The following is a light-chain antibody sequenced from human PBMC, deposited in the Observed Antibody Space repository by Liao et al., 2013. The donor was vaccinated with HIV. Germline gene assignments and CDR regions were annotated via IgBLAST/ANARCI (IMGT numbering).Light chain of an antibody. Sequence: SYVLTQPPSLSVAPGKTATITCGGDNIGTKSVHWYQQKPGQAPLVVIYYDSDRPSGIPERFSGSNSRNTATLTISGVEAGDEADYYCQVWDRSSDQYVFGVGTKVTVL. CDR1: NIGTKS. V-gene: IGLV3-21*04. CDR3: QVWDRSSDQYV. CDR2: YDS. J-gene: IGLJ1*01.